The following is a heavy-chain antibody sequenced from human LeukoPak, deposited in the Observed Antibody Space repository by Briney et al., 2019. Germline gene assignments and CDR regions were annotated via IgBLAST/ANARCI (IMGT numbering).Heavy chain of an antibody. D-gene: IGHD1-26*01. CDR3: VKDTSVSLREHYFDY. CDR1: GFTFSSYA. V-gene: IGHV3-64D*06. CDR2: ISSNGGST. Sequence: GGSLRLSCSASGFTFSSYAMHWVRQAPGKGLEYVSAISSNGGSTYYADSVKGRFTISRDNSKNTLYLRMSSLRAEDTAVYYCVKDTSVSLREHYFDYWGQGTLVTVSS. J-gene: IGHJ4*02.